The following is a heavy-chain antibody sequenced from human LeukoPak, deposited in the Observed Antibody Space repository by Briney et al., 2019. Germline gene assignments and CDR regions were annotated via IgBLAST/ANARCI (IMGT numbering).Heavy chain of an antibody. CDR3: AIILRYCSSTSCYGSDP. CDR2: INPNSGGT. CDR1: GYTFTGYY. D-gene: IGHD2-2*01. V-gene: IGHV1-2*06. Sequence: GASVKVSCKASGYTFTGYYMHWVRQAPGQGLEWMGRINPNSGGTNYAQKFQGRVTMTRDTSISTAYMELSRLRSDDTAVYYCAIILRYCSSTSCYGSDPWGQGTLVIVSS. J-gene: IGHJ5*02.